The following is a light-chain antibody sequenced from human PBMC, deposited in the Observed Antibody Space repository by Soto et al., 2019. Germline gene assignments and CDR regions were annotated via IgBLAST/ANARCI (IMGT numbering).Light chain of an antibody. V-gene: IGLV3-21*04. J-gene: IGLJ2*01. CDR3: HVWDSDRDHPV. CDR2: YEI. Sequence: SSELTQPPSVSVAPGQTASITCGGNNIGSKSVHWYQQKSGQAPVLVIYYEIDRPSGIPERFSGSNSGSTATLTISRVEAGDEADYYCHVWDSDRDHPVFGGGTKLTVL. CDR1: NIGSKS.